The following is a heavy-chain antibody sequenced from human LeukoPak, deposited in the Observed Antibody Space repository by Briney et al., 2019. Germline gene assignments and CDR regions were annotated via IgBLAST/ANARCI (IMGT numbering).Heavy chain of an antibody. J-gene: IGHJ4*02. CDR3: ARSGRYSSSWYPDYYFDY. CDR2: IYHSGST. V-gene: IGHV4-4*02. CDR1: GGSISSSNW. D-gene: IGHD6-13*01. Sequence: PSGTLSLTCAVSGGSISSSNWWSWVRQPPGKGLEWIGEIYHSGSTNYNPSLKSRVTISVDTSKNQFSLKLSSVTAADTAVYYCARSGRYSSSWYPDYYFDYWGQGTLVTVSS.